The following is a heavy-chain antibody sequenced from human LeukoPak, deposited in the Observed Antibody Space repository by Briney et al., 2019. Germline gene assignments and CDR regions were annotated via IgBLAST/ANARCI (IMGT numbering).Heavy chain of an antibody. CDR2: INPDPGGT. D-gene: IGHD6-19*01. CDR1: GYTFTYYY. V-gene: IGHV1-2*02. Sequence: ASVTVSFMASGYTFTYYYIHWVGEAPGQGVDWMGLINPDPGGTSYPQKFQGRVTMSRDTSISAAYMQLSRLRSDDTAVYYCARDTSGLYNYWGQGTLVTVSS. J-gene: IGHJ4*02. CDR3: ARDTSGLYNY.